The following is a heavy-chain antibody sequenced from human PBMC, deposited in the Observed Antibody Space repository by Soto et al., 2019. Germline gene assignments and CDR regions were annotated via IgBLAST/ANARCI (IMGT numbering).Heavy chain of an antibody. D-gene: IGHD6-13*01. J-gene: IGHJ4*02. CDR1: GFTFSSYA. Sequence: EVQLLESEGGLVQPGGSLRLSCAASGFTFSSYAMSWVRQAPGKGLEWVSAISGSGGSTYYADSVKGRFTISRDTSKNTLYLQMNSLRAEDTAIYYCAKCLDSSVWYTVYWGQGTLVTVSS. V-gene: IGHV3-23*01. CDR2: ISGSGGST. CDR3: AKCLDSSVWYTVY.